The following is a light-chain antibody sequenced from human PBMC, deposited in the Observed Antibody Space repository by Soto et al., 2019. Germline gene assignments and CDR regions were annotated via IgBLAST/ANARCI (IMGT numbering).Light chain of an antibody. Sequence: EIVLTQSQGPLSLSPGERATLSCRASQSVSSSNLAWYQQKPGQAPRLLIYGASSRATGIPDRFSGSGSGTDFTLTISRLEPEDFAVYYCQQYGSSPLTFGGGTKVEIK. CDR3: QQYGSSPLT. J-gene: IGKJ4*01. CDR2: GAS. V-gene: IGKV3-20*01. CDR1: QSVSSSN.